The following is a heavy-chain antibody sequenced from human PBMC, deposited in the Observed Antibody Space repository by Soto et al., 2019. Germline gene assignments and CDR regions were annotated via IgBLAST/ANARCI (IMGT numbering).Heavy chain of an antibody. CDR1: SGSISSSNW. CDR3: ARGTIFGVVRLSPRGYYYYMDV. V-gene: IGHV4-4*02. J-gene: IGHJ6*03. D-gene: IGHD3-3*01. Sequence: SETLSLTCTVSSGSISSSNWWSWVRQPPGKGLEWIGEIYHSGSTNYNPSLKSRVTISVDKSKNQFSLKLSSVTAADTAVYYCARGTIFGVVRLSPRGYYYYMDVWGKGTTVTVSS. CDR2: IYHSGST.